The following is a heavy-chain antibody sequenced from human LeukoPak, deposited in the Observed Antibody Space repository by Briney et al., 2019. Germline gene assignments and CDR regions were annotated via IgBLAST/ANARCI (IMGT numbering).Heavy chain of an antibody. Sequence: PGRSLRLSCAASGFTFSSYGMHWVRQAPGKGLEWVAVIWYDGSNKYYADSVKGRFTISRDNSKNTLYLQMNSLRAEDTAVYYCARGGVGATFLVIQEKGAFDIWGQGAMVTVSS. CDR1: GFTFSSYG. CDR3: ARGGVGATFLVIQEKGAFDI. J-gene: IGHJ3*02. CDR2: IWYDGSNK. V-gene: IGHV3-33*01. D-gene: IGHD1-26*01.